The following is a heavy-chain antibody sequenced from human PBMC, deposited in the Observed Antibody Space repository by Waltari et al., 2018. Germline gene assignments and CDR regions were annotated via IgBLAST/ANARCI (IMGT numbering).Heavy chain of an antibody. D-gene: IGHD5-12*01. CDR1: VFTFSSYA. J-gene: IGHJ4*02. V-gene: IGHV3-30-3*01. CDR2: ISYDGSNK. CDR3: AREFSGYGYFDY. Sequence: QVQLVESGGGVVQPGRSLSLSCAASVFTFSSYAMHWVRQAPGKGLEWVAVISYDGSNKYYADSVKGRFTISRDNSKNTLYLQMNSLRAEDTAVYYCAREFSGYGYFDYWGQGTLATVSS.